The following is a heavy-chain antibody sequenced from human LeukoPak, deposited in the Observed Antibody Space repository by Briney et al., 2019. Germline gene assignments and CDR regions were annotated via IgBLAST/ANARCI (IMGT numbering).Heavy chain of an antibody. V-gene: IGHV1-2*02. J-gene: IGHJ4*02. CDR2: INPNSGGT. D-gene: IGHD3-10*01. CDR1: GYTFTGYY. CDR3: ARINYYGSVPQFSY. Sequence: ASVKVSCKASGYTFTGYYMHWVRQAPGQGLEWMGWINPNSGGTNYAQKFQGRVTMTRDTSISTAYMELSRLRSEDTAVYYCARINYYGSVPQFSYWGQGTLVTVSS.